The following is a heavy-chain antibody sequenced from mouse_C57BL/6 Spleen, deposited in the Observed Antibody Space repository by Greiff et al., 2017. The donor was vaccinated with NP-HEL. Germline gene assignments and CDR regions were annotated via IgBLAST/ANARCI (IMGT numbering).Heavy chain of an antibody. Sequence: QVQLQQSGPGLVQPSQSLSITCTVSGFSLTSYGVHWVRQSPGKGLEWLGVIWSGGSTDYNAAFISRLSISKDISKSQVFFTMNSLQADDTAIDYGARNEEDYDAKWYLDVWGTGTTVTVSS. CDR1: GFSLTSYG. J-gene: IGHJ1*03. V-gene: IGHV2-2*01. D-gene: IGHD2-4*01. CDR2: IWSGGST. CDR3: ARNEEDYDAKWYLDV.